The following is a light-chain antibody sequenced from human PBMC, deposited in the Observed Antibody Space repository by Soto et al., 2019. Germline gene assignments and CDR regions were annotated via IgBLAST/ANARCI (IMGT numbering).Light chain of an antibody. J-gene: IGKJ1*01. CDR1: QTIMTY. Sequence: DIQMTQSRSSLSASVGAELTITCQASQTIMTYLNLYQQKPGKAPKLLIYAASSLQSWVPSRFTGSGSGTDCTLTISSLQPEDVTTYDGQQRYTSWWTFGQGTKVDIK. CDR3: QQRYTSWWT. V-gene: IGKV1-39*01. CDR2: AAS.